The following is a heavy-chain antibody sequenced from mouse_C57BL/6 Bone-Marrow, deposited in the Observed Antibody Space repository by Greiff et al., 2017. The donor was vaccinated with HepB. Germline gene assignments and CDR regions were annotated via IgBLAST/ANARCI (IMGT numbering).Heavy chain of an antibody. V-gene: IGHV1-26*01. Sequence: VQLQQSGPELVKPGASVKISCKASGYTFTDYYMNWVKQSHGKSLEWIGDINPNNGGTSYNQKFKGKATLTVDKSSSTAYMELRSLTSEDSAVYYCARWGYYGSSYGDYAMDYWGQGTAVTVFS. CDR1: GYTFTDYY. J-gene: IGHJ4*01. CDR3: ARWGYYGSSYGDYAMDY. D-gene: IGHD1-1*01. CDR2: INPNNGGT.